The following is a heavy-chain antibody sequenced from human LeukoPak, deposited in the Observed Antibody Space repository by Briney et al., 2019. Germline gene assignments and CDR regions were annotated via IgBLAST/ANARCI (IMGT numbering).Heavy chain of an antibody. J-gene: IGHJ6*03. V-gene: IGHV3-48*04. CDR2: ISSSGSTI. Sequence: GGSLRLSCAASGFTFSSYGMHWVRQAPGKGLEWVSYISSSGSTIYYADSVKGRFTISRDNVKNSLYLQMNSLRAEDTAVYYCARDATLFYYYYMDVWGKGTTVTISS. D-gene: IGHD2/OR15-2a*01. CDR3: ARDATLFYYYYMDV. CDR1: GFTFSSYG.